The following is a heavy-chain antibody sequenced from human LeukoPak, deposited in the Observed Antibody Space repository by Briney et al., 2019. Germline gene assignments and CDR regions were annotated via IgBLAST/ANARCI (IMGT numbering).Heavy chain of an antibody. J-gene: IGHJ4*02. CDR2: INPNSGGT. D-gene: IGHD3-22*01. CDR1: GYTFTGYY. CDR3: ARDFYYDSSGAFDF. Sequence: GASVRVSCKASGYTFTGYYMHWVRQAPGQGLEWMGGINPNSGGTNYAQKFQGRVTMTRDTSITTAYMELSRLRSDDTAVYYCARDFYYDSSGAFDFWGQGTLVTVSS. V-gene: IGHV1-2*02.